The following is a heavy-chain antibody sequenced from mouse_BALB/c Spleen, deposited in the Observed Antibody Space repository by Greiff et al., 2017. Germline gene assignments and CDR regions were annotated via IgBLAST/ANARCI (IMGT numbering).Heavy chain of an antibody. CDR3: ARTGYGSSFFDY. J-gene: IGHJ2*01. CDR1: GYTFTSYY. Sequence: QVQLKESGPELVKPGASVKMSCKASGYTFTSYYIHWVKQRPGQGLEWIGWIYPGDGSTKYNEKFKGKTTLTADKSSSTAYMLLSSLTSEDSAIYFCARTGYGSSFFDYWGQGTTLTVSS. V-gene: IGHV1S56*01. D-gene: IGHD1-1*01. CDR2: IYPGDGST.